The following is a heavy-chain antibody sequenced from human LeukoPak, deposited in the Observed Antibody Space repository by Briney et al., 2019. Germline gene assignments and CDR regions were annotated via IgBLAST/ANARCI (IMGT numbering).Heavy chain of an antibody. Sequence: GESLKISCKGSGYSFTSYWIGWVRQMPGKGLEWMGIIYPGDSDTRYSPSFQGQVTISADKSISTAYLQWSSLKASDTAMYYCARVLVTTGTTSGFDYWGQGTLVTVSP. CDR1: GYSFTSYW. J-gene: IGHJ4*02. CDR2: IYPGDSDT. D-gene: IGHD1-1*01. V-gene: IGHV5-51*01. CDR3: ARVLVTTGTTSGFDY.